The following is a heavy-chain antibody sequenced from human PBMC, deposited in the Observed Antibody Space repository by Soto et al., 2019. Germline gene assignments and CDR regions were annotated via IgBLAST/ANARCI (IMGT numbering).Heavy chain of an antibody. CDR3: ARDRRIAAAGIYYCAY. V-gene: IGHV3-53*01. Sequence: GGGLIQPGGSLRLSCAASGFTVSSNYMSWVRQAPGKGLEWVSVIYSGGSTYYADSVKGRFTISRDNSKDTLYLQMYSLSAEDMAMYYCARDRRIAAAGIYYCAYWGQGTLVTVSS. CDR2: IYSGGST. J-gene: IGHJ4*02. D-gene: IGHD6-13*01. CDR1: GFTVSSNY.